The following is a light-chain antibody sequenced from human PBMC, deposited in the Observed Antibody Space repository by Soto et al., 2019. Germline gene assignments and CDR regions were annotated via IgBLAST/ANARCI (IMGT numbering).Light chain of an antibody. Sequence: EIVMTQSPATLSVSPGERATLSCRASQSVSSNLAWYQQKPGQAPRLLIYGASTRATGIPARFSGSGSGTEFTLTISSLQSEDFAVYYCQQYGSSPMTFGQGTRRRL. CDR3: QQYGSSPMT. J-gene: IGKJ5*01. CDR2: GAS. V-gene: IGKV3-15*01. CDR1: QSVSSN.